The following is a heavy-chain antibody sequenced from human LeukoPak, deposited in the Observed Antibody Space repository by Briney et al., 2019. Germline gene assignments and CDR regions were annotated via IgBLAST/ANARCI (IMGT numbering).Heavy chain of an antibody. V-gene: IGHV3-53*01. CDR2: YVGGAT. J-gene: IGHJ4*02. CDR3: VKGDGYNLFEC. Sequence: YVGGATYYADSVKGRFTISRDNSENTLYLQMKSLRSDDPAVYYCVKGDGYNLFECWGRGTLVTVSS. D-gene: IGHD5-24*01.